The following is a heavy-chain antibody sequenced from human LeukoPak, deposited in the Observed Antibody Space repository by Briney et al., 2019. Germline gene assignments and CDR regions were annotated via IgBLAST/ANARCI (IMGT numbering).Heavy chain of an antibody. CDR2: IYYSGST. Sequence: SETLSLTCTVSGGSISSGGYYWSWIRQHPGQGLEWIGYIYYSGSTYYNPSLKSRVTISVDTSKNQFSLKLSSVTAADTAVYYCARVRIYYGSGSYVLDYWGQGTLVTVSS. D-gene: IGHD3-10*01. J-gene: IGHJ4*02. CDR1: GGSISSGGYY. CDR3: ARVRIYYGSGSYVLDY. V-gene: IGHV4-31*03.